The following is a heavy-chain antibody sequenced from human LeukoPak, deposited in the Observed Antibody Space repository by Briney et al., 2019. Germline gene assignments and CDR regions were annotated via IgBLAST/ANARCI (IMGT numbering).Heavy chain of an antibody. CDR2: ISGRGDGT. CDR3: AKDRVSPGFNWFDP. V-gene: IGHV3-23*01. D-gene: IGHD3-16*01. J-gene: IGHJ5*02. CDR1: GFTFGDYA. Sequence: PGRSLRLSCTASGFTFGDYAMSWVRQAPGKGLEWVSAISGRGDGTYYADSVRGRFTISRDNSKNTLYLQMNSLRAEDTAVYYCAKDRVSPGFNWFDPRGQGTLVTDSS.